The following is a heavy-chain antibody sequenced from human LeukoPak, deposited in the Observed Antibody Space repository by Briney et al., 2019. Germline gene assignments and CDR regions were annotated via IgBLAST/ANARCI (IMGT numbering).Heavy chain of an antibody. V-gene: IGHV3-64*01. CDR2: ISRNGGST. CDR1: GFTVSSNY. CDR3: ARVGDIDAFDI. Sequence: HPGGSLRLSCAASGFTVSSNYMSWVRQAPGKGLEYVSAISRNGGSTYYANSVKGRFTISRDNSKNTLLLQMGSLRAEDMAVYYCARVGDIDAFDIWGQGTMVTVSS. J-gene: IGHJ3*02. D-gene: IGHD4-17*01.